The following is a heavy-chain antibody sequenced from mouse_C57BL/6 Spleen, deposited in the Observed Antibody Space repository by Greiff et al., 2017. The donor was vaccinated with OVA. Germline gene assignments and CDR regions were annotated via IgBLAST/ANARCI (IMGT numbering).Heavy chain of an antibody. CDR3: ARSNDDGYLRSYAMDY. Sequence: QVQLQQSGAELARPGASVKMSCKASGYTFTSYTMHWVKQRPGQGLEWIGYINPSSGYTKYNQKFKDKATLTADKSSSTAYMQLSSLTSEDSAVYYCARSNDDGYLRSYAMDYWGQVTSFTVSP. J-gene: IGHJ4*01. CDR2: INPSSGYT. CDR1: GYTFTSYT. V-gene: IGHV1-4*01. D-gene: IGHD2-3*01.